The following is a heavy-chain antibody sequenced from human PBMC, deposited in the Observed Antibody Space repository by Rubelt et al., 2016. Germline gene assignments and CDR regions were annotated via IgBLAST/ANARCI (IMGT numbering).Heavy chain of an antibody. J-gene: IGHJ4*02. CDR2: LNPNQGGK. Sequence: QVQLVQSGAEVKKPGASVKVSCKASGYTFTGYYMHWVRQAPGQGIEWMGWLNPNQGGKNYAQKFKCRVTMTRDTSISTAYMELSRLGSDDTAVYYCARFAIGGHSSGYLFDYWGQGTLVTVSS. CDR1: GYTFTGYY. CDR3: ARFAIGGHSSGYLFDY. D-gene: IGHD3-22*01. V-gene: IGHV1-2*02.